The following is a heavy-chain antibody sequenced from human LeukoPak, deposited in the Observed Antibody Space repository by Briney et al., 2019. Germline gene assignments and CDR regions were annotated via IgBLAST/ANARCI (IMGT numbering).Heavy chain of an antibody. D-gene: IGHD3-22*01. CDR3: ARSHYSDRSGYFSYRY. Sequence: SQTLSLTCTVSGGSISSGGYYWSWIRHRPGKGLEWIGYIRYSGSTYYSPSLKSRVTISVDTSKNQFSLKLNSVAAADTAVYYCARSHYSDRSGYFSYRYWGQGTLVTVSS. CDR2: IRYSGST. V-gene: IGHV4-31*03. CDR1: GGSISSGGYY. J-gene: IGHJ4*02.